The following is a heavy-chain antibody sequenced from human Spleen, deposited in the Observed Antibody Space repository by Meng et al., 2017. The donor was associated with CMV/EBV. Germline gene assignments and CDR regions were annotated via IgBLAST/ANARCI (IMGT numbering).Heavy chain of an antibody. Sequence: FSGFTHRNSGVAVGWSRQPPGKALEWLALIYWNDDKRYSPSLKSRLTIIHDTSKNQVVLTMTNVDPEDTATYYCAHSRLTVQWFDPWGQGTLVTVSS. CDR3: AHSRLTVQWFDP. CDR2: IYWNDDK. D-gene: IGHD5-12*01. V-gene: IGHV2-5*01. J-gene: IGHJ5*02. CDR1: GFTHRNSGVA.